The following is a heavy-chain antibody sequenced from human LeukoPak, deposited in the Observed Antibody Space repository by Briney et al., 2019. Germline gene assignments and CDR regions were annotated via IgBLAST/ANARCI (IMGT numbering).Heavy chain of an antibody. CDR3: ARDSSSWYGYYYYMDV. D-gene: IGHD6-13*01. V-gene: IGHV4-59*01. Sequence: PSETLSLTCTVSGGSISSYYWSWIRQPPGKGLEWIGYIYYSGSTNYNPSLKSRVTISVDTSKNQFSLKLSSVTAPDTAVYYCARDSSSWYGYYYYMDVWDKGTTVTVSS. CDR1: GGSISSYY. J-gene: IGHJ6*03. CDR2: IYYSGST.